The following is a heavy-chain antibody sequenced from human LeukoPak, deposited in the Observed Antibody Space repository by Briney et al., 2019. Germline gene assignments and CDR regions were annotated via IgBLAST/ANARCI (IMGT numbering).Heavy chain of an antibody. D-gene: IGHD2-8*01. CDR1: DSSISSGAYY. V-gene: IGHV4-31*03. CDR2: IYYSGST. Sequence: PSETLSLTCTVSDSSISSGAYYWSWIRQHPGKGLEWIGYIYYSGSTHYNPSLKRRVTISVDTSTNQFSLKLSSVTAADTAVYYCAREKLVYAMRYYYYYGMDVWGQGTTVTVSS. J-gene: IGHJ6*02. CDR3: AREKLVYAMRYYYYYGMDV.